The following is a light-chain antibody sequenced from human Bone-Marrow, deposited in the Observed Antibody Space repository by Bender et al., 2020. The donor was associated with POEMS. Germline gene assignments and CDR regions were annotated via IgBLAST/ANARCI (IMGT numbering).Light chain of an antibody. CDR3: CSYAGGSTLL. V-gene: IGLV2-14*03. J-gene: IGLJ3*02. CDR2: GVS. Sequence: QSAMTQPASVSGSPGQSITISCTGSSSDVGAYNYVSWYQQHPGKAPKLMIYGVSNRPSGVSNRFSGSKSGNTASLTISGLQTEDETDYYCCSYAGGSTLLFGGGTKLTVL. CDR1: SSDVGAYNY.